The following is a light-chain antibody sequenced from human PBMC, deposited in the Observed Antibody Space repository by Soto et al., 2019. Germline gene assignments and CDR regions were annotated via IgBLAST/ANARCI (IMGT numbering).Light chain of an antibody. J-gene: IGLJ1*01. Sequence: QSVLTQPPSVSGSPGQSVTISCTGTISDVGSYHRVSWYQQSPGTAPKVLIYDVSNRPSGVPDRFSGSRSGKTASLTISGIQADDEADYYCSLYTSSSTYVFGPGTKLTVL. CDR1: ISDVGSYHR. CDR2: DVS. CDR3: SLYTSSSTYV. V-gene: IGLV2-18*01.